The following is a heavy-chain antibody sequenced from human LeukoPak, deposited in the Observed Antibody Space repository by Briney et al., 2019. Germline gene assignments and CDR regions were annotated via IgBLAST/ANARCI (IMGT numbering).Heavy chain of an antibody. CDR2: IYYTGST. CDR1: GGSINTYY. CDR3: ARGANLLDS. V-gene: IGHV4-59*12. Sequence: PSETLSLTCSVSGGSINTYYWSWIRQTPGKGLEWIGFIYYTGSTNYNPSLKSRVTMSVDTSKSQFSLKLTSVTAADTALYYCARGANLLDSWGRGTLVTVSS. J-gene: IGHJ4*02. D-gene: IGHD1-14*01.